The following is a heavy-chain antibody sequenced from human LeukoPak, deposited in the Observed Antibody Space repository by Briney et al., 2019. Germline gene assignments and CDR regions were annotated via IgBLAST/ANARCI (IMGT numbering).Heavy chain of an antibody. V-gene: IGHV4-39*07. Sequence: SETLSLTCTVSGGSISSSSYYWGWIRQPPGKGLEWIGSIYYSGSTYYNPSLKSRVTISVDTSKNQFSLKLSSVTAADAAVYYCARDSLQWLVRTTVGYYGMDVWGQGTTVTVSS. D-gene: IGHD6-19*01. J-gene: IGHJ6*02. CDR1: GGSISSSSYY. CDR3: ARDSLQWLVRTTVGYYGMDV. CDR2: IYYSGST.